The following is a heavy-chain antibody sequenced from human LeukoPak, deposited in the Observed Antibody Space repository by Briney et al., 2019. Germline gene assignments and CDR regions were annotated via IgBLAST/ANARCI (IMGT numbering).Heavy chain of an antibody. CDR2: INPNSGGT. V-gene: IGHV1-2*04. J-gene: IGHJ3*02. D-gene: IGHD3-10*01. CDR3: ARGGRGYGSGSYYDAFDI. Sequence: ASVKVSCKASGYTFTGYYMHWVRQAPGQGLEWMGWINPNSGGTNYAQKFQGWVTMTRDTSISTAYMELSRLRSDDTAVYYCARGGRGYGSGSYYDAFDIWGQGTMVTVSS. CDR1: GYTFTGYY.